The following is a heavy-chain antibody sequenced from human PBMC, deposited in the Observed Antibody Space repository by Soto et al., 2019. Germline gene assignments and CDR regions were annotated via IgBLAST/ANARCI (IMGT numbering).Heavy chain of an antibody. CDR2: ISGSGGST. CDR1: GFTFSSYA. J-gene: IGHJ4*02. D-gene: IGHD2-21*02. Sequence: EVQLLESGGGLVQPGGSLRLSCAASGFTFSSYAMRWVRQAPGKGLEWVSAISGSGGSTYYADSAKGRFTISRDNSKNTLHLQMHSLRAEDTAVYYCAKDPDNLVVVTAFSYWGQGTLVTVSS. CDR3: AKDPDNLVVVTAFSY. V-gene: IGHV3-23*01.